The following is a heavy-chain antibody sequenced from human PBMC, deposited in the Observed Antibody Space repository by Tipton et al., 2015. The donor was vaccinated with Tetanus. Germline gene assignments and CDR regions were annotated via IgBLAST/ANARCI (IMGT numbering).Heavy chain of an antibody. V-gene: IGHV4-4*07. D-gene: IGHD2-2*01. CDR3: ARRSYCSSSRCFDAFDL. CDR1: GDSISSFY. CDR2: IYTSGST. J-gene: IGHJ3*01. Sequence: TLSLTCSVSGDSISSFYWSWIRQPAGKGLEWIGRIYTSGSTNYNPSLKSRVTMSVDTSKRQFSLKLNSVTAADTAVYYCARRSYCSSSRCFDAFDLWGQGTMVTVSS.